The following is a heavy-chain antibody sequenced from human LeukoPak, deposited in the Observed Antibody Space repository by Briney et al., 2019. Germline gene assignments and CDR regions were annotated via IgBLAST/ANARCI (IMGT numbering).Heavy chain of an antibody. J-gene: IGHJ6*03. CDR3: ARDPYSGDYGPYYYYYMDV. Sequence: PGGSLRLSCAASGFTFSAYNMNWVRRTPGKGLEWVSSITTSSSYVFYADSVRGRFTISRDNAENSLYLQMNNLRDEDTAVYYCARDPYSGDYGPYYYYYMDVWGKGTTVTISS. CDR1: GFTFSAYN. CDR2: ITTSSSYV. D-gene: IGHD5-12*01. V-gene: IGHV3-21*01.